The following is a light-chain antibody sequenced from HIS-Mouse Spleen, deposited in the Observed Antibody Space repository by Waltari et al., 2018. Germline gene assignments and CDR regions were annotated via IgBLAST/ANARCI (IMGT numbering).Light chain of an antibody. V-gene: IGLV2-14*01. CDR1: SSDVGGYNY. CDR3: SSYTSSSFNVV. CDR2: EVS. J-gene: IGLJ2*01. Sequence: QSALTQPASVSGSPGQSTTISCTGTSSDVGGYNYVSWYQQHPGKAPKLMIYEVSNRPSGVSNRFSGSKSGNTASLTISGLQAEDEADYYCSSYTSSSFNVVFGGGTKLTVL.